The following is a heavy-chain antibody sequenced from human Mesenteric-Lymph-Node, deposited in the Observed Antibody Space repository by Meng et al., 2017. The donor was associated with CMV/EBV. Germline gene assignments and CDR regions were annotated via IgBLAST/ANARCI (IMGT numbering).Heavy chain of an antibody. J-gene: IGHJ5*02. CDR2: ISSSGTTI. Sequence: FNISDYYMSWIRQAPGKGLEWVSYISSSGTTIYYADSVKGRFTISRDNAKNSLYLQMNSLRAEDTAVYYCARGRGQLLTLRDNWFDPWGQGTLVTVSS. V-gene: IGHV3-11*01. CDR1: FNISDYY. CDR3: ARGRGQLLTLRDNWFDP. D-gene: IGHD2-2*01.